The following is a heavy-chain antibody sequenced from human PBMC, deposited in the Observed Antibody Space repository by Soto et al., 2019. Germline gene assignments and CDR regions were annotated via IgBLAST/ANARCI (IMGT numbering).Heavy chain of an antibody. J-gene: IGHJ6*03. V-gene: IGHV4-59*05. CDR1: GASFRLYY. Sequence: SETLSLTCTVSGASFRLYYWSWIRKPPGEGLEWIGSIYYSGSTYYNPSLKSRVTISVDTSKNQFSLKLSSVTAADTAVYYCARKRSSSGGWRRYYYYYMDVWGKGTTVTVSS. CDR2: IYYSGST. D-gene: IGHD6-19*01. CDR3: ARKRSSSGGWRRYYYYYMDV.